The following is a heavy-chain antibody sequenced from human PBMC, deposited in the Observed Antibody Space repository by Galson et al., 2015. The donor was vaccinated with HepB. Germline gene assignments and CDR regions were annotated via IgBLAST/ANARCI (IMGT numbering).Heavy chain of an antibody. CDR2: IIPILGTP. CDR1: GDTFSTFT. CDR3: ATRVVLKSHAFDI. J-gene: IGHJ3*02. D-gene: IGHD2-2*01. V-gene: IGHV1-69*13. Sequence: SVKVSCKASGDTFSTFTINWVRQAPGQGPEWMGGIIPILGTPHYAQKFQSRVTITADDSTNTAYMDLSSLRSEDTAMYYCATRVVLKSHAFDIWGQGTMVTVSS.